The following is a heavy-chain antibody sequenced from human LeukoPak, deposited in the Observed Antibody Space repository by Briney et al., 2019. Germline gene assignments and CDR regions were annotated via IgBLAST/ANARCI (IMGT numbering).Heavy chain of an antibody. Sequence: GGSLRLSCAASGFIFSSYAMTWVRQAPGKGLEWVSTITGGGDNTYYADSVKGQFTISRDNSKNTLYLQMGGLTAEDTAVYYCAKPGFGSNCYDFWGQGTLVTVSS. CDR3: AKPGFGSNCYDF. CDR2: ITGGGDNT. V-gene: IGHV3-23*01. CDR1: GFIFSSYA. J-gene: IGHJ4*02. D-gene: IGHD3-16*01.